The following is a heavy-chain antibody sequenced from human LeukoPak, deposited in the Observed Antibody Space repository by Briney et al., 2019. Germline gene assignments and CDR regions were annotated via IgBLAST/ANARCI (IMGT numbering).Heavy chain of an antibody. CDR1: GGSISTGDYY. CDR3: ARASEIVVVITHNSPLYFDY. V-gene: IGHV4-31*03. Sequence: KSSETLSLTCTVSGGSISTGDYYWNCIRQHPGKGLEWSVYIYYSGNTYYNPSRKSRVTISVDKSKNQFSLKLSSVTAADTAVYYCARASEIVVVITHNSPLYFDYWGQGTLVTVSS. J-gene: IGHJ4*02. D-gene: IGHD3-22*01. CDR2: IYYSGNT.